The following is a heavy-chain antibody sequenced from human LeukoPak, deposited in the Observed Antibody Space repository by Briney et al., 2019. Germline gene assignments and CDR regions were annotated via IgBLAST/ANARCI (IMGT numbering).Heavy chain of an antibody. J-gene: IGHJ6*02. CDR2: IVVGSGNT. D-gene: IGHD4-11*01. Sequence: SVKVSCKASGFTFTSSAMQWVRQARGQRLEWIGWIVVGSGNTNYAQKFQERVTITRDMSTSTAYMELSSLRSEDTAVYYCAAVGLGNYVSYYGMDVWGQGTTVTVSS. CDR3: AAVGLGNYVSYYGMDV. V-gene: IGHV1-58*02. CDR1: GFTFTSSA.